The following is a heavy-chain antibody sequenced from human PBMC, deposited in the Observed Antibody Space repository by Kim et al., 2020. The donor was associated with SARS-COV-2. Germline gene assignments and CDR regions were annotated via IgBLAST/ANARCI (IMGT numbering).Heavy chain of an antibody. CDR1: GGSISSSSYY. CDR2: IYYSGST. V-gene: IGHV4-39*07. J-gene: IGHJ5*02. Sequence: SETLSLTCTVSGGSISSSSYYWGWIRQPPGKGLEWIGSIYYSGSTYYNPSLKSRVTISVDTSKNQFSLKLSSVTAADTAVYYCASWRAVAAGMRQYNWFDPWGQGTLVTVSS. D-gene: IGHD6-13*01. CDR3: ASWRAVAAGMRQYNWFDP.